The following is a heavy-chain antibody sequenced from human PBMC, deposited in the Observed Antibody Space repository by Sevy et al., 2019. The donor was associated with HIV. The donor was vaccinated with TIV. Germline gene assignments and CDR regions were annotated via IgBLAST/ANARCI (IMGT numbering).Heavy chain of an antibody. Sequence: GGSLRLSCAASGFTFTDYYMSWIRQAPGKGLEWVSHISSSGGTIYYADSVTGRFTISRDNAKNSLYLQMNSLRAEDTAVYYCARVSDGWYSLYFDLWGRRTLVTVSS. V-gene: IGHV3-11*01. CDR1: GFTFTDYY. CDR2: ISSSGGTI. J-gene: IGHJ2*01. D-gene: IGHD2-15*01. CDR3: ARVSDGWYSLYFDL.